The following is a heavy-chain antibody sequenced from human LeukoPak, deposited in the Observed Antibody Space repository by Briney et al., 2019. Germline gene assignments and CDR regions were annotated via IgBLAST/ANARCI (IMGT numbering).Heavy chain of an antibody. CDR1: GYTFTSYY. CDR3: ARDDVYYYDSSPKKPEVPWSWFDP. CDR2: INPSGGST. D-gene: IGHD3-22*01. Sequence: ATVKVSCKASGYTFTSYYMHWVRQAPGQGLEWMGIINPSGGSTSYAQKFQGRVTMTRDTSTSTIYMELSSLRSEDTAVYYCARDDVYYYDSSPKKPEVPWSWFDPWGQGTLVTVSS. V-gene: IGHV1-46*01. J-gene: IGHJ5*02.